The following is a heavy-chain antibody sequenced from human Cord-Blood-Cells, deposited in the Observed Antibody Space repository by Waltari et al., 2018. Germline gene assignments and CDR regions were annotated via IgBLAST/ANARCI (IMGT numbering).Heavy chain of an antibody. Sequence: QVQLHQWRAGPLKPSETLSLPCAVSGGSFSGCYWSRIPQPPGKGLEWTGEINHSGSTNYNPSLKSRVTISVDTSKNQFSLKLSSVTAADTAVYYCARRDYDILTGYDYWGQGTLVTVSS. CDR1: GGSFSGCY. J-gene: IGHJ4*02. V-gene: IGHV4-34*01. CDR3: ARRDYDILTGYDY. D-gene: IGHD3-9*01. CDR2: INHSGST.